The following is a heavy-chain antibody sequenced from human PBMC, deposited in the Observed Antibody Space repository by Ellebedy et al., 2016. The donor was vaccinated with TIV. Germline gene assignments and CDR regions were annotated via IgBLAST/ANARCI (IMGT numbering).Heavy chain of an antibody. D-gene: IGHD4-17*01. CDR1: GFNFRSYW. Sequence: PGGSLRLSCAASGFNFRSYWMTWVRQAPGKGLEWVAKIRQEGDEIYYVESVKGRFTISRDNAKNSLFLQMNSRGVEDTAVYYCARRASYGDYAVQVNPWFDPWGQGTLVTVSS. J-gene: IGHJ5*02. CDR3: ARRASYGDYAVQVNPWFDP. CDR2: IRQEGDEI. V-gene: IGHV3-7*01.